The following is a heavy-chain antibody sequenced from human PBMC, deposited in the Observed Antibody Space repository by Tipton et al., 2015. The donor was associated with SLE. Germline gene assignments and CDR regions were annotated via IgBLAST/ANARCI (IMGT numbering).Heavy chain of an antibody. CDR3: AKDRIAVAGGGWFDP. V-gene: IGHV3-53*05. Sequence: SLRLSCAAFGLTVRSNYMSWVRQAPGKGLEWVSVIYSGGDIFYADAVRGRFTISRDISKNTMYLEMKSLRNEDTAVYYCAKDRIAVAGGGWFDPWGQGTLVTVSS. CDR2: IYSGGDI. D-gene: IGHD6-19*01. CDR1: GLTVRSNY. J-gene: IGHJ5*02.